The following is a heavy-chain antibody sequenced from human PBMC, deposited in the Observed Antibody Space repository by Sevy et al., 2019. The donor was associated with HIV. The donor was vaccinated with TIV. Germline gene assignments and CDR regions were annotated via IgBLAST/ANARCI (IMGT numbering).Heavy chain of an antibody. CDR3: AREITMVRGVVDI. CDR2: IYSGGST. D-gene: IGHD3-10*01. Sequence: GGSLRLSCAASGFTVSSNYMSWVRQAPGKGLEWVSVIYSGGSTYYAASVKGRFTISRDNSKNTLYLQMNSLRAEDTAVYYCAREITMVRGVVDIWGQGTMVTVSS. J-gene: IGHJ3*02. V-gene: IGHV3-53*01. CDR1: GFTVSSNY.